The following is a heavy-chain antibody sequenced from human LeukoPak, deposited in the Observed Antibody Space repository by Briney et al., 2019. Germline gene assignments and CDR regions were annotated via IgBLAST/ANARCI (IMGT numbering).Heavy chain of an antibody. D-gene: IGHD2-21*02. CDR3: ARYCGGDCPDAFDI. Sequence: SETLSLTCTVSGGSISSYYWSWIRQPPGKGLEVLGYIYYSGSTNYNPSLKSRVTISVDTSKNQFSLKLSSVTAADTAVYYCARYCGGDCPDAFDIWGQGTMVTVSS. CDR1: GGSISSYY. V-gene: IGHV4-59*01. CDR2: IYYSGST. J-gene: IGHJ3*02.